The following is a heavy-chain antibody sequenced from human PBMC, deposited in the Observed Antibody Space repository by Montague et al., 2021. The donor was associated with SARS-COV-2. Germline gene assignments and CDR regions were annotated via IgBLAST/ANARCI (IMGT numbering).Heavy chain of an antibody. Sequence: SETLSLTCAVSGASIVSTDCWSWVRQPPGKGLEWIGEIYDTASTNYNPSLKSRVTISVDTSKNQFSLKLTSVTAADTAVYFCARVYYDISAMDVRGQGTTVTVSS. CDR2: IYDTAST. D-gene: IGHD3-9*01. CDR3: ARVYYDISAMDV. CDR1: GASIVSTDC. J-gene: IGHJ6*02. V-gene: IGHV4-4*02.